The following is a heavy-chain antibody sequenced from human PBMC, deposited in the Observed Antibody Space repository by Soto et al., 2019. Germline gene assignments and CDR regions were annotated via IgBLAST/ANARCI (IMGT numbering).Heavy chain of an antibody. Sequence: PSATLSLTCGVNDGSLSAYFWSWIRQFPGKGLEWIGEINPSGSTSNNPSLKSRVTLSIDTSKNQFSLRLSSVTAADMAVYYCARRGRYCNGRNSCYYYFDSWVQGTLVTVSS. CDR1: DGSLSAYF. CDR2: INPSGST. D-gene: IGHD2-15*01. CDR3: ARRGRYCNGRNSCYYYFDS. J-gene: IGHJ4*02. V-gene: IGHV4-34*01.